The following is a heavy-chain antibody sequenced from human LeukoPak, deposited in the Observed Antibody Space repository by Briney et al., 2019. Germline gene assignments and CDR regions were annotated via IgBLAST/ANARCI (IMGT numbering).Heavy chain of an antibody. CDR1: DSSVFNFD. Sequence: ASVKVSRKTSDSSVFNFDISWVRQAPGQGLEWMGWISGYNDNTNYAQKLQGRVTMTTDTSTNTAYMEVRSLRFDDTAVYYCARDEGGFDIWGQGTMVTVSS. J-gene: IGHJ3*02. CDR3: ARDEGGFDI. V-gene: IGHV1-18*01. CDR2: ISGYNDNT. D-gene: IGHD2-15*01.